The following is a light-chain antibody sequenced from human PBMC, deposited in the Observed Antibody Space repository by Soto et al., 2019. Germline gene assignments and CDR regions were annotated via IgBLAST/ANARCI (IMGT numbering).Light chain of an antibody. Sequence: DIRMTQSPSSLSASVGDRVTITCRASQSISTYLNWYQQIPGKAPKLLIYAASTLQSGVPSRFSGGGSGTGFTLTISSLQPEDFATYFCQQGYSNPRTFGQGTKLEIK. CDR3: QQGYSNPRT. CDR1: QSISTY. V-gene: IGKV1-39*01. J-gene: IGKJ2*02. CDR2: AAS.